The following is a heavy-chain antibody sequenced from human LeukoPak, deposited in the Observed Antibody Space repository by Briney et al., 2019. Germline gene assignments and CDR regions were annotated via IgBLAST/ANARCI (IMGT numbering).Heavy chain of an antibody. Sequence: ASVKVSCKASGYTFTSYGINWVRQAPGQGLEWMGWISAYSGDTNYAQKLQGRVTMTTDTSTSTAYMELRSLRSDDTAVYYCARVYYYGSGVNWFDPWGQGTLVTVSS. V-gene: IGHV1-18*01. CDR3: ARVYYYGSGVNWFDP. D-gene: IGHD3-10*01. J-gene: IGHJ5*02. CDR2: ISAYSGDT. CDR1: GYTFTSYG.